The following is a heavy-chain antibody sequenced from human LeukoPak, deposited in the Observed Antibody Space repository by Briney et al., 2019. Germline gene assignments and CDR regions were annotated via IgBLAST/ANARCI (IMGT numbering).Heavy chain of an antibody. D-gene: IGHD2-2*01. CDR3: AREGYCSSTRNYYYGMDV. Sequence: GASVKVSCKASVYALTSYGISWVRQAPGQGLEWMGWISAYNGNTNYAQKLQGRVTMTTDTSTSTAYMELRSLRSDDTAVYYCAREGYCSSTRNYYYGMDVWGQGTTVTVSS. CDR2: ISAYNGNT. J-gene: IGHJ6*02. V-gene: IGHV1-18*01. CDR1: VYALTSYG.